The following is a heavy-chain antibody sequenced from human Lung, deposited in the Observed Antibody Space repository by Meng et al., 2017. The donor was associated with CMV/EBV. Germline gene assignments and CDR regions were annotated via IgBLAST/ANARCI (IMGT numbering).Heavy chain of an antibody. J-gene: IGHJ6*02. CDR3: ARPIGPSRDYYYGMDV. CDR1: GYTFTDYY. Sequence: SVXVSXXASGYTFTDYYMHWVRQAPGQGLEWMGWINPNSGGTNYAQKFQGRVAMTRDTSISTAYMELSRPRSDDTAVYYCARPIGPSRDYYYGMDVWGQGTXVTVSS. CDR2: INPNSGGT. D-gene: IGHD2/OR15-2a*01. V-gene: IGHV1-2*02.